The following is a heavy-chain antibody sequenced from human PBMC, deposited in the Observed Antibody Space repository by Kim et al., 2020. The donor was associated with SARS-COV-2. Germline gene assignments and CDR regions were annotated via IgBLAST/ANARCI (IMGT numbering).Heavy chain of an antibody. CDR2: ISSSSSYK. CDR1: GFTFSSYS. J-gene: IGHJ1*01. D-gene: IGHD2-2*02. CDR3: ARDAHGDCSSTSCYRLGYFQH. Sequence: GGSLRLSCAASGFTFSSYSLNWVRQAPGKGLEWVSSISSSSSYKYYADSVKGRFTISRDNAKNLLYLQMNSLRAEDTAVYFCARDAHGDCSSTSCYRLGYFQHWGQGTLITVSS. V-gene: IGHV3-21*06.